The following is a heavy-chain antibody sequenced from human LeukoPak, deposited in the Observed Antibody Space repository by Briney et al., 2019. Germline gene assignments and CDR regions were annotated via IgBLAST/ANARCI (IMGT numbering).Heavy chain of an antibody. D-gene: IGHD5-24*01. CDR3: VKDRWVDY. J-gene: IGHJ4*02. Sequence: GGSLRVSCSVSGFTFSAYAMHWVRQAPGRGLQYVSSISSDGGKTYYADSVKGRFTISRDNSKNTLYLQMSSLRLEDTAVYYCVKDRWVDYWGQGVLVTVSS. CDR2: ISSDGGKT. CDR1: GFTFSAYA. V-gene: IGHV3-64D*09.